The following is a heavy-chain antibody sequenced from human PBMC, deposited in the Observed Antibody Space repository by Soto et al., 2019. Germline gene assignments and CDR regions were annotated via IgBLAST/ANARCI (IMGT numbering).Heavy chain of an antibody. CDR3: ATYKTVTVNGLSSFDD. J-gene: IGHJ4*02. CDR1: GITFSTYF. D-gene: IGHD4-4*01. CDR2: IKEDGIEK. V-gene: IGHV3-7*01. Sequence: LKVSCASSGITFSTYFMSLGGQAAGKLLEWVASIKEDGIEKYYVESVKGLFTISRDNANDSLFLKMNSLRAEDTAVYYCATYKTVTVNGLSSFDDWGQGTPVNVSS.